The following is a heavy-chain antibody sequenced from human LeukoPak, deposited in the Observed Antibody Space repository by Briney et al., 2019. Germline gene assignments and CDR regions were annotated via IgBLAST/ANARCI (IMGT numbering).Heavy chain of an antibody. V-gene: IGHV4-4*02. J-gene: IGHJ4*02. D-gene: IGHD3-22*01. CDR3: ATRVGDSSGYYVTYFDC. CDR2: IYHSGST. Sequence: SETLSLTCAVSGGSISSSYWWSWVRQPPGKGLEWIGEIYHSGSTNYNPSLKSRVTISVDKSKNQFSLKLNSVTAADTAVYYCATRVGDSSGYYVTYFDCWGQGTLVTVSS. CDR1: GGSISSSYW.